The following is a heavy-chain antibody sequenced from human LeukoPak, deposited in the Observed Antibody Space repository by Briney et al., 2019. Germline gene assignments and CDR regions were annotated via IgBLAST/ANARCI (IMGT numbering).Heavy chain of an antibody. Sequence: PSETLSLTCTVSGGSISSYYWSWIRQPPGKGLEWIGYIHYSGTTNYNPSLESRVAISVDTSNNQFSLRLSSVTAADTAVYYCAREYSSSSGRRAFDFWGQGTMVTVSS. D-gene: IGHD6-6*01. CDR1: GGSISSYY. CDR3: AREYSSSSGRRAFDF. CDR2: IHYSGTT. J-gene: IGHJ3*01. V-gene: IGHV4-59*08.